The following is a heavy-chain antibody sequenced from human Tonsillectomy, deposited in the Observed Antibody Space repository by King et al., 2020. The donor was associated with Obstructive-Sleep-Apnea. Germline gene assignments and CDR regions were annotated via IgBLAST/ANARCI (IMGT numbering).Heavy chain of an antibody. D-gene: IGHD6-13*01. J-gene: IGHJ4*02. Sequence: VQLVESGGGVVQPGRSLRLSCAASGFTFSSYAMHWVRQAPGKGLEWVAVISYDGSNKYDADSVKGRFTISRDNSKNTLYLQMNSLRAEDTVVYYCARGADSSSWSYFDYWGQGTLVTVSS. CDR2: ISYDGSNK. V-gene: IGHV3-30*04. CDR3: ARGADSSSWSYFDY. CDR1: GFTFSSYA.